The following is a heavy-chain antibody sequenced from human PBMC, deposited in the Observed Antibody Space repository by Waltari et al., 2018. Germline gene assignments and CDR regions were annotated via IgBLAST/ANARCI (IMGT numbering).Heavy chain of an antibody. CDR1: GFTFSTYW. Sequence: EVQLVESGGGLVHPVGSLRLSCAASGFTFSTYWIHWARPAPGKGLVWVSRITGDGSAINYADSVKGRFTISRDNAKNSVSLQMNSLRAEDTAVYYCIRSSSGWFDPWGQGTLVTVSS. D-gene: IGHD3-10*01. CDR3: IRSSSGWFDP. J-gene: IGHJ5*02. V-gene: IGHV3-74*01. CDR2: ITGDGSAI.